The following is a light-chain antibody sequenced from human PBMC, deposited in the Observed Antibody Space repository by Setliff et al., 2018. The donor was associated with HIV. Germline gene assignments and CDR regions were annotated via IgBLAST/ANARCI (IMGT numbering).Light chain of an antibody. J-gene: IGLJ1*01. CDR3: TSFTSTSPYV. CDR2: EVD. V-gene: IGLV2-14*01. Sequence: QSALTQPASVSGSPGQSITISCTGTSSDVGGCKYVSWYQHHPGKAPKLLIYEVDNRPSGVSNRFSGSKSGNTASLTISGLQAEDEADYFCTSFTSTSPYVFGTGTKVTVL. CDR1: SSDVGGCKY.